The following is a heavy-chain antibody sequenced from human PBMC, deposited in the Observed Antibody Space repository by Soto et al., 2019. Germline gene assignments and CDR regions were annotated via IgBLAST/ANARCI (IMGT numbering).Heavy chain of an antibody. CDR1: GGSISSSSYS. CDR3: GRQPGHCGSTTCFGYYSVDV. V-gene: IGHV4-39*01. J-gene: IGHJ6*02. CDR2: IYYSGST. Sequence: QLQLQESGPRLVKPSETLSLTCSVSGGSISSSSYSWGWIRQPPGKGLEWIGTIYYSGSTNYNPSLEGRVAISADTPNNQLSRGLSTVTAADTAVYYCGRQPGHCGSTTCFGYYSVDVWGQGTTVTVS. D-gene: IGHD2-2*01.